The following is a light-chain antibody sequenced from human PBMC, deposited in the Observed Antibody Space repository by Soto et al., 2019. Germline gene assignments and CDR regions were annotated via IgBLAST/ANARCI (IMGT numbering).Light chain of an antibody. Sequence: QSALTQPPSASGSPGQSVTISCTGTSSDVGAYKYVSWYQQYPGKAPKLMICEVSKRPSGVPDRFSGSKSGNTASLTVSGLQAEDEADYYCTSYVGSNIWVFGGGTQLTVL. V-gene: IGLV2-8*01. CDR3: TSYVGSNIWV. CDR2: EVS. CDR1: SSDVGAYKY. J-gene: IGLJ3*02.